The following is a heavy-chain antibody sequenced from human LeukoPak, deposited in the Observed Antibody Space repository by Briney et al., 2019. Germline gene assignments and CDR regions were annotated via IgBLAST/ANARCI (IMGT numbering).Heavy chain of an antibody. Sequence: ASVKVSCKASGGTFSSYAISWVRQAPGQGLEWMGGIIPIFGTANYAQKFQGRVTITADESTSTAYMELSSLRSEDTAVYYCARSSGGGGSADYWGQGTLVTVSS. CDR1: GGTFSSYA. V-gene: IGHV1-69*13. J-gene: IGHJ4*02. CDR2: IIPIFGTA. D-gene: IGHD2-8*02. CDR3: ARSSGGGGSADY.